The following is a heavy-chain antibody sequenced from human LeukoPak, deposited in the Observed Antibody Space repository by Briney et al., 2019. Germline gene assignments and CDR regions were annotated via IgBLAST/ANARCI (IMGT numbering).Heavy chain of an antibody. D-gene: IGHD3-22*01. J-gene: IGHJ5*02. CDR1: GGSISSYY. Sequence: SETLSLTCTVSGGSISSYYWSWIRQPPGKGLEWIGYIHYSGGTNYNPSLKSRVTISVDTSKNQLSLKLSSVTAADTAVYYCARAPTYYYDSSGYYWNWFDPWGQGTLVTVSS. CDR3: ARAPTYYYDSSGYYWNWFDP. V-gene: IGHV4-59*01. CDR2: IHYSGGT.